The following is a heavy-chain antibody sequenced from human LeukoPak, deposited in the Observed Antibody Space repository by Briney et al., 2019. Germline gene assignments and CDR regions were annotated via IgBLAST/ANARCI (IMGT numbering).Heavy chain of an antibody. J-gene: IGHJ4*02. V-gene: IGHV3-23*01. CDR3: AKDQGKTRLTTVTNGDY. D-gene: IGHD4-17*01. CDR1: GFTFSSYA. Sequence: QPGGSLRLSCAASGFTFSSYAMSWVRQAPGKGLEWVSVISGSGGSTYYADSVKGRFTISRDNSKNTLYLQMNSLRAEDTAVYYCAKDQGKTRLTTVTNGDYWGQGTLVTVSS. CDR2: ISGSGGST.